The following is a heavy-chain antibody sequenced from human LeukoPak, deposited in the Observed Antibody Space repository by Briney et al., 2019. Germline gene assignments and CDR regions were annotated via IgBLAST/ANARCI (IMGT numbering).Heavy chain of an antibody. CDR3: AKDEGGYCSGGSCYGSEYFQH. J-gene: IGHJ1*01. D-gene: IGHD2-15*01. CDR2: IYSGGST. Sequence: PGGSLRLSCAASGFTVSSNYMSWVRQAPGKGLEWVSVIYSGGSTYYADSVKGRFTISRDNSKNTLYLQMNSLRAEDTAVYYCAKDEGGYCSGGSCYGSEYFQHWGQGTLVTVSS. CDR1: GFTVSSNY. V-gene: IGHV3-53*01.